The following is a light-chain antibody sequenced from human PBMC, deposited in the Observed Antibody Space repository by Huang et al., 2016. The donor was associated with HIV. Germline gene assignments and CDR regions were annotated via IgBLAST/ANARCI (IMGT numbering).Light chain of an antibody. J-gene: IGKJ4*01. CDR3: RHRYTTPLT. CDR2: AAS. CDR1: QTIDPY. V-gene: IGKV1-39*01. Sequence: DIQMTQSPSSLSASVGDRVTISCRASQTIDPYLSWYQQIPGRAARLLIYAASTLHSGVPSRFSGRGSAGAFTLTISNLQPADSATYFCRHRYTTPLTFGGGTKVEIK.